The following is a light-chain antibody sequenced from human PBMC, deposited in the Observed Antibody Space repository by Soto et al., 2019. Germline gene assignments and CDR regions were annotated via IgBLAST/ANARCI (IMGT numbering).Light chain of an antibody. CDR2: KAS. V-gene: IGKV1-5*03. Sequence: DIQMTQSPSTLSASVGDRVTITCRASQSISNWLAWYQQKPGKAPKLLIYKASSLESGVPSRFSGSGSGTEFTLTISSLQPDDFATYYCQQRSNWPHTFGQGTRLEIK. CDR3: QQRSNWPHT. CDR1: QSISNW. J-gene: IGKJ5*01.